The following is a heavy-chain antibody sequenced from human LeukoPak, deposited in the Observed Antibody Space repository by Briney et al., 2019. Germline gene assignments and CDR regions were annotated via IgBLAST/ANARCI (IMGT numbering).Heavy chain of an antibody. D-gene: IGHD6-13*01. Sequence: SETLSLTCTVSGGSISSYYWSWIRQPPGKGLEWIGYIYYTGGTNYNPSLKSRVTISVDTSKKQFSLKLSSVTAADTAVYYCARMFRSSWYINWFDPWGQGTLVTVSS. CDR3: ARMFRSSWYINWFDP. CDR1: GGSISSYY. CDR2: IYYTGGT. V-gene: IGHV4-59*01. J-gene: IGHJ5*02.